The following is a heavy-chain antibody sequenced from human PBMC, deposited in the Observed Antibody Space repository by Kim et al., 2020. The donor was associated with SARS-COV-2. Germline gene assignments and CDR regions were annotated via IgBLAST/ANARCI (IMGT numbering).Heavy chain of an antibody. J-gene: IGHJ4*02. V-gene: IGHV3-74*01. D-gene: IGHD6-13*01. CDR3: ANLLYISIWDFDY. CDR1: GFTFSSYW. Sequence: GGSLRLSCAASGFTFSSYWMLWVRQVPGKGLVWVSRINGDGSDRSYADSVKGRFTISRDNAKNTLYLQMNSLRAEDTAVYYCANLLYISIWDFDYWGQG. CDR2: INGDGSDR.